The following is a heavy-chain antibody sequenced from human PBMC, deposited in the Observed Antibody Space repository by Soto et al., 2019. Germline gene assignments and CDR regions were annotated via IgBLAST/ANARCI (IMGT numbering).Heavy chain of an antibody. Sequence: VQLVESGGGVVQPGRSLRLSCAASGFTFSDYAMHWVRQAPGKGLEWVAVVSHDGRNTHYADSVKGRFTISRDSSKNTVSLELTSLRAEDTAVYLCAKGGRQWLVTSDFNYWGQGALVTVSS. CDR3: AKGGRQWLVTSDFNY. D-gene: IGHD6-19*01. V-gene: IGHV3-30*18. J-gene: IGHJ4*02. CDR1: GFTFSDYA. CDR2: VSHDGRNT.